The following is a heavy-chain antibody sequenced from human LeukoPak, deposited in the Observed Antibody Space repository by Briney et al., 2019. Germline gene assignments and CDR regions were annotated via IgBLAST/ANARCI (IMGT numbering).Heavy chain of an antibody. V-gene: IGHV4-39*07. CDR1: GGSISSSSYY. D-gene: IGHD6-13*01. CDR3: ASNYIPGIAAAEDAFDI. Sequence: SETLSLTCTVSGGSISSSSYYWGWIRQPPGKGLEWIGSIYYSGSTYYNPSLKSRVTISVDTSKNQFSLKLSSVTAADTAVYYCASNYIPGIAAAEDAFDIWGQGTMVTVSS. CDR2: IYYSGST. J-gene: IGHJ3*02.